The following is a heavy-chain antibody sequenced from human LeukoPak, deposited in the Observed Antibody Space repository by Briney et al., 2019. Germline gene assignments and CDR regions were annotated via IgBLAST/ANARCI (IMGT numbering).Heavy chain of an antibody. CDR3: ARTYGDYFRSYMDV. Sequence: GASVKVSCKASGFTFSRFYFHWVRQAPGQGLEWMGVINPSGQTAWYAQRFQGRVTMTRDTPTSTVYMELSSLRSEDTAVYYCARTYGDYFRSYMDVWGKGTTVTVSS. CDR1: GFTFSRFY. V-gene: IGHV1-46*01. J-gene: IGHJ6*03. D-gene: IGHD4-17*01. CDR2: INPSGQTA.